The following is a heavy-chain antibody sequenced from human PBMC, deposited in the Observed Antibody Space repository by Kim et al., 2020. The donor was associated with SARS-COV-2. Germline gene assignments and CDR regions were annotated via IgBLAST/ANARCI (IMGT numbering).Heavy chain of an antibody. V-gene: IGHV3-23*01. CDR3: AKEGRWWFGDF. Sequence: GGSLRLSCTTSGFTFTASPMSWVRQAPGKGLEWVSGISFNVGTTYYADSVKGRFTISRDNSKNTLYLEMNTLRADDTALYYCAKEGRWWFGDFWGRG. CDR2: ISFNVGTT. J-gene: IGHJ4*02. CDR1: GFTFTASP. D-gene: IGHD3-10*01.